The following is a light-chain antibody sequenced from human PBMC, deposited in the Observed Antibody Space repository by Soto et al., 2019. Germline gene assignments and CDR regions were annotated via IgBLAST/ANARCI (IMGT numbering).Light chain of an antibody. CDR1: QSVSRS. Sequence: EIVMTPSPGTLSVSPGETATLSCRASQSVSRSLAWYQQKPGQAPRLLIYGASTRATGIPASFSGSGSGTEFTLIISSLQSEDFAIYYCQQYNDWPRTFGQGTKVDIK. J-gene: IGKJ1*01. CDR2: GAS. CDR3: QQYNDWPRT. V-gene: IGKV3-15*01.